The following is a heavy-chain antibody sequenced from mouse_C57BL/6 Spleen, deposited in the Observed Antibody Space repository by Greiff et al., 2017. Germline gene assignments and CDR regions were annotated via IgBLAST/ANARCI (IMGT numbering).Heavy chain of an antibody. Sequence: VKLMESGAELVRPGASVTLSCKASGYTFTDYEMHWVKQTPVHGLEWIGAIDPETGGTAYNQKFKGKAILTADKSSSTAYMELRSLTSEDSAVYYCTRRDGDFDYWGQGTTLTVSS. V-gene: IGHV1-15*01. J-gene: IGHJ2*01. CDR1: GYTFTDYE. D-gene: IGHD3-3*01. CDR2: IDPETGGT. CDR3: TRRDGDFDY.